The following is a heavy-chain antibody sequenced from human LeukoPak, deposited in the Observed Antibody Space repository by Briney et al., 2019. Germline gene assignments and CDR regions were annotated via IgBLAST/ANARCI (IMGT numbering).Heavy chain of an antibody. Sequence: GGSLRLSCAASGFTFRTYGMSWVRQAPGKGLEWVSGISGSGVSADYADSVKGRFTISRDNSKNTLYLQMNSLRAEETAVYYCAKDCSGGSCYDYWGQGTLVTVSS. CDR1: GFTFRTYG. J-gene: IGHJ4*02. D-gene: IGHD2-15*01. V-gene: IGHV3-23*01. CDR2: ISGSGVSA. CDR3: AKDCSGGSCYDY.